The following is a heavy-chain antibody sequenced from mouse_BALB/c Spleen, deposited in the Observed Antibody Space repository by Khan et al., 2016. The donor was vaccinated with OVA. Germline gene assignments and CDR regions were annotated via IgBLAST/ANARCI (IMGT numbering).Heavy chain of an antibody. V-gene: IGHV14-3*02. Sequence: VQLDESGAELVKPWASVTLSCTASGFNIKDTYMHWVKQRPEQGLEWIGRIDPANGTTKYITKFHGKATISADTSSNTAYLQLMSLTSEDTAVYYCGRINAWGEGTTLTVSS. CDR1: GFNIKDTY. CDR2: IDPANGTT. J-gene: IGHJ2*01. CDR3: GRINA.